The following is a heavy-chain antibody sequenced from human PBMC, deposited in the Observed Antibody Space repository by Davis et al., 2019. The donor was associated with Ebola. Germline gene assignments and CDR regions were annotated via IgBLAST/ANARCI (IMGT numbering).Heavy chain of an antibody. CDR3: ARDLDALGST. D-gene: IGHD1-26*01. CDR2: IPSDGSDK. Sequence: GESLKISCEVSGFTFSSYGMHWVRQAPGKGLEWVTFIPSDGSDKYYADYVKGRFTISRDNSKNTLYLQINGLRAEDTAVYYCARDLDALGSTWGQGTLVTVSS. V-gene: IGHV3-30*02. J-gene: IGHJ5*02. CDR1: GFTFSSYG.